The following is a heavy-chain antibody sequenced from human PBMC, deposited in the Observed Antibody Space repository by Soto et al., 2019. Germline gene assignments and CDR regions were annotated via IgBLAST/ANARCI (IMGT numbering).Heavy chain of an antibody. V-gene: IGHV3-9*01. Sequence: EVQLVESGGGLVQPGRSLRLACAASGFTFDDYAMHWVRQGPGKGLECVSGISWNSGRIDYGDSVKGRFTIYRDNDKKYLYLQMNSLRGEDTALYYCAKDIKEYSSGWTYFDNWGQGTLVTVSS. CDR2: ISWNSGRI. J-gene: IGHJ4*02. CDR1: GFTFDDYA. CDR3: AKDIKEYSSGWTYFDN. D-gene: IGHD6-19*01.